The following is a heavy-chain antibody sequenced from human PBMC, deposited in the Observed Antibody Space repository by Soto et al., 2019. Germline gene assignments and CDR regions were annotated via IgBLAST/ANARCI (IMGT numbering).Heavy chain of an antibody. Sequence: GESLKISCKASGYSFSFYWFGWVRQMPGKGLEWMTIMYPDDSNSSNCPAFADNNTIPADKANSTASLHKSSIKASDTGMYYYATEYVNDFENSTYYRYGFDIWGQGTMVTVSS. CDR2: MYPDDSNS. CDR3: ATEYVNDFENSTYYRYGFDI. V-gene: IGHV5-51*01. J-gene: IGHJ3*02. CDR1: GYSFSFYW. D-gene: IGHD3-22*01.